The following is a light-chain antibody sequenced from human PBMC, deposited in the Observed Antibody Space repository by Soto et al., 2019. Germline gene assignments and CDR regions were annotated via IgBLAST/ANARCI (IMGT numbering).Light chain of an antibody. CDR2: DAS. CDR3: QLRSS. CDR1: QSVSAY. Sequence: ELVLTQSPATLTLSPGERATLSCRASQSVSAYLAWYQQKPGQAPRLLIYDASHRATGIPARFSGSGSGTDFTLTISSLEPEDFAVYYCQLRSSFGPGTTVDRK. J-gene: IGKJ3*01. V-gene: IGKV3-11*01.